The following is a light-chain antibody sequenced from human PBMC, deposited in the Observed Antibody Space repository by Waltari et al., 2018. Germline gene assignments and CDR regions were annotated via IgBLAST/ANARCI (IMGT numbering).Light chain of an antibody. V-gene: IGKV2-29*01. Sequence: VVTQTPRSLSVTPGQPASISFKSSQSPLHTNGEIFLSWYLQKPGQAPHLLIYEVSKRFSGVPDRFSGSGSGTDFTLKISRVEAEDVGVYYCMQGIQLPSFGGGTKVEIK. CDR2: EVS. CDR1: QSPLHTNGEIF. CDR3: MQGIQLPS. J-gene: IGKJ4*01.